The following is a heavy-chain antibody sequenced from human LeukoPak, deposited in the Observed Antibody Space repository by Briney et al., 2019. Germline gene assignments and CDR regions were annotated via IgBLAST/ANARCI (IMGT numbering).Heavy chain of an antibody. Sequence: PGRSLRLSCAASGFTVGRSGMNWVRHAPGKGLQWVSDISSGGTNIYYADSVKGRFTISRDNAKNSLYLQMNSLRAEDPAVYYGARNYCSSTSFLFDNWGQGALVSVAS. D-gene: IGHD2-2*01. J-gene: IGHJ4*02. CDR1: GFTVGRSG. CDR3: ARNYCSSTSFLFDN. V-gene: IGHV3-48*03. CDR2: ISSGGTNI.